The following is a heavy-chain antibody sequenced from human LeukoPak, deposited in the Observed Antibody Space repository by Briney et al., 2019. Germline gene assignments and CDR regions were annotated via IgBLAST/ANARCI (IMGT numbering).Heavy chain of an antibody. J-gene: IGHJ4*02. D-gene: IGHD6-19*01. CDR1: GYTFTSYD. CDR3: ARGRGIAVASTPSVY. V-gene: IGHV1-2*02. Sequence: ASVKVSCKASGYTFTSYDINWVRQAPGQGLEWMGWINPNSGGTNYAQKFQGRVTMTRDTSISTTYMELSWLRSDDTAVYYCARGRGIAVASTPSVYWGQGTLVTVSS. CDR2: INPNSGGT.